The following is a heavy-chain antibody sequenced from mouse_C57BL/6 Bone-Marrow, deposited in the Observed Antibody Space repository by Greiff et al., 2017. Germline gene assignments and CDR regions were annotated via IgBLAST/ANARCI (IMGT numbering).Heavy chain of an antibody. V-gene: IGHV1-81*01. CDR2: IYPRSGNT. Sequence: VQLQQSGAELARPGASVKMSCKASGYTFTSYGISWVKQRTGQGLEWIGEIYPRSGNTYYNEKFKGKATLTADKYSSTAYMELRSLTSEASAAYFCARLLVRVYWGQGTTRTASS. D-gene: IGHD2-10*02. J-gene: IGHJ2*01. CDR1: GYTFTSYG. CDR3: ARLLVRVY.